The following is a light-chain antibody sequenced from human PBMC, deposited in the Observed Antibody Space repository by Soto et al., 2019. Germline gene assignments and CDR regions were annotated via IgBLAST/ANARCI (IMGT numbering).Light chain of an antibody. CDR2: GVK. V-gene: IGLV2-14*01. Sequence: QSALTQPASVSGSPGQSITISCTGSGRDIGAYDYVSWYQQHPCKAPKLIIYGVKNRPSGVSNRFSASKSAFTASLTISGLQTEDEADYYCSSYTTSYFYVFGPGTKRTVL. CDR1: GRDIGAYDY. J-gene: IGLJ1*01. CDR3: SSYTTSYFYV.